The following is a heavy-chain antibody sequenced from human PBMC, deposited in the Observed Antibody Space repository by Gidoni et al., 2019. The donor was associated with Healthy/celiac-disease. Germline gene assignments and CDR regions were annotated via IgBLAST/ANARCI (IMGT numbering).Heavy chain of an antibody. CDR1: GFTFSSSG. V-gene: IGHV3-30*18. CDR3: AKDRGYYDSSGSPAFDY. D-gene: IGHD3-22*01. J-gene: IGHJ4*02. Sequence: QVQLVESGGGVVQPGRSLRLSCAASGFTFSSSGMHWVRQAPGKGLEWVAVISYDGSNKYYADSVKGRFTISRDNSKNTLYLQMNSLRAEDTAVYYCAKDRGYYDSSGSPAFDYWGQGTLVTVSS. CDR2: ISYDGSNK.